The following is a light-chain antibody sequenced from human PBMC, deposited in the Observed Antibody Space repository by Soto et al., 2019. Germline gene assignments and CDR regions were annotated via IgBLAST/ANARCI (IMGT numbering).Light chain of an antibody. CDR1: SSDVGGYNY. V-gene: IGLV2-14*01. J-gene: IGLJ2*01. CDR3: SSYTSSSVV. CDR2: EIS. Sequence: QSVLTQPASVSGPPGQSITISCTGTSSDVGGYNYVSWYQQHPGKAPKLMIFEISNRPSEVSNRFSGSKSGNTASLTISGLQAEDEADYYCSSYTSSSVVFGGGTKLTV.